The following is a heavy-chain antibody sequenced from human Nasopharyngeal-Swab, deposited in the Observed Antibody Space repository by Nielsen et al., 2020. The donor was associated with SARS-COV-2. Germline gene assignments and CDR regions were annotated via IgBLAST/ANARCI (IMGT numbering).Heavy chain of an antibody. CDR2: IYYSGST. Sequence: SETLSLTCTVSGGSISSYYWRWIRQPPGKGLEWIGYIYYSGSTNYNPSLKSRVTISVDTSKNQFSLKLSSVTAADTAVYYCARGTSSWSIPYYYYMDVWGKGTTVTVSS. CDR1: GGSISSYY. V-gene: IGHV4-59*01. D-gene: IGHD6-13*01. CDR3: ARGTSSWSIPYYYYMDV. J-gene: IGHJ6*03.